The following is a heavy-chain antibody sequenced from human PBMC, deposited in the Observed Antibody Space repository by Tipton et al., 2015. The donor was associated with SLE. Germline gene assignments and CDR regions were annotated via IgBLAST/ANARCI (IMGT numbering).Heavy chain of an antibody. CDR3: AREFLNPVTTVHYYFDL. CDR2: IYTGGNT. CDR1: GGSISRYY. J-gene: IGHJ2*01. D-gene: IGHD4-11*01. Sequence: LSLTCTVSGGSISRYYWGWIRQPAGKGLEWIGRIYTGGNTKYNPSLESRVSMSVDTSKNHFSLKLISVTAADTAVYYCAREFLNPVTTVHYYFDLWGRGTLVTVSS. V-gene: IGHV4-4*07.